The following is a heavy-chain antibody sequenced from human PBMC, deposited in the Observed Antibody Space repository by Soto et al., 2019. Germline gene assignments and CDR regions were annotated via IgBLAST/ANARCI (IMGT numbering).Heavy chain of an antibody. CDR3: ARGTYYQPGKFYYYIMDV. D-gene: IGHD2-2*01. J-gene: IGHJ6*02. CDR1: GYTFTNYG. V-gene: IGHV1-18*01. CDR2: ISAYNGNT. Sequence: QVQLVQSGAEVKEPGASVKVSCKASGYTFTNYGISWVRQAPGQGLEWMGWISAYNGNTNYAQNIQGRVTMTTDTARSIAYMELMSLRSGDTAVYYCARGTYYQPGKFYYYIMDVWGQGTTVTVPS.